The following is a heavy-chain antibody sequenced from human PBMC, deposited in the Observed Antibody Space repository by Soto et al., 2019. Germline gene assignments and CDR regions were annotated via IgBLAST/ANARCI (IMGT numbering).Heavy chain of an antibody. CDR2: MNPNSGNT. CDR3: ARATRGYSYGLFDY. Sequence: VASVKVSCKASGYTFTSYDINWVRQATGQGLEWMGWMNPNSGNTGYAQKFQGRVTMTRNTSISTAYMELSSLRSEDTAVYYCARATRGYSYGLFDYWGQGTLVTVSS. V-gene: IGHV1-8*01. J-gene: IGHJ4*02. CDR1: GYTFTSYD. D-gene: IGHD5-18*01.